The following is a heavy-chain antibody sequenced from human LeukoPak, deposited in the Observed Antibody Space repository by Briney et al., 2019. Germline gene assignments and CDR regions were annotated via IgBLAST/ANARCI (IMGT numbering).Heavy chain of an antibody. CDR3: AALSRPNGY. CDR2: IYYSGST. Sequence: PSETLSLTCTVSGGSISSYYWSWIRQPPGKGLEWIGYIYYSGSTNYNPSLKSRVTISVDTSKNQFSLKLSSVTAADTAVYYCAALSRPNGYWGQGTLVTVSS. J-gene: IGHJ4*02. D-gene: IGHD2-8*01. V-gene: IGHV4-59*01. CDR1: GGSISSYY.